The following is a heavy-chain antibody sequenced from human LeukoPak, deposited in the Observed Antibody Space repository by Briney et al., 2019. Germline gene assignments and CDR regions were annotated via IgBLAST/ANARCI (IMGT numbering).Heavy chain of an antibody. CDR2: ISDSGGST. Sequence: GGSLRLSCATSGFTSSTYAMNWVRQAPGKGLEWVSVISDSGGSTYYADSVQGRFTISRDNSKDTVYLQMNSLRAEDTAVYYCAKERRSGRGYIGEWGQGTLVTVSS. J-gene: IGHJ4*02. D-gene: IGHD5-12*01. CDR3: AKERRSGRGYIGE. CDR1: GFTSSTYA. V-gene: IGHV3-23*01.